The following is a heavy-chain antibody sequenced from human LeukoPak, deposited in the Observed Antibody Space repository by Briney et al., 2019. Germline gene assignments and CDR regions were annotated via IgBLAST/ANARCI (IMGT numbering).Heavy chain of an antibody. CDR1: GGSISSSSYY. J-gene: IGHJ4*02. V-gene: IGHV4-39*07. CDR3: ARWARRIQLWLDY. D-gene: IGHD5-18*01. Sequence: SETLSLTCTVSGGSISSSSYYWGWIRQPPGKGLEWIGSIYYSGSTNYNPSLKSRVTISVDTSKNQFSLKLSSVTAADTAVYYCARWARRIQLWLDYWGQGTLVTVSS. CDR2: IYYSGST.